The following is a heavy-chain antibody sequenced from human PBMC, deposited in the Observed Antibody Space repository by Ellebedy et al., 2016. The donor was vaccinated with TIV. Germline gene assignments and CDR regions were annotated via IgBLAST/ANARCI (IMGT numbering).Heavy chain of an antibody. V-gene: IGHV3-9*01. CDR2: ISWNSGSI. CDR3: AKGAVAVVPAATDY. J-gene: IGHJ4*02. D-gene: IGHD2-2*01. Sequence: GGSLRLSXAASGFTFDDYAMHWVRQAPGKGLEWVSGISWNSGSIGYADSVKGRFTISRDNAKNSLYLQMNSLRAEDTALYYCAKGAVAVVPAATDYWGQGTLVTVSS. CDR1: GFTFDDYA.